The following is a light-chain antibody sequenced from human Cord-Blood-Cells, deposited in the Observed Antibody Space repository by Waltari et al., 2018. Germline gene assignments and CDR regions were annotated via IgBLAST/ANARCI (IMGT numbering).Light chain of an antibody. CDR3: QQYYSTPQT. CDR2: WAS. CDR1: QSVLYSSNNKNY. J-gene: IGKJ1*01. Sequence: IVMTQAPDSLAVSPGERRPINCKSSQSVLYSSNNKNYLAWYQQKPGQPPKLLIYWASTRESGVPDRFSGSGSGTDFTLTISSLQAEDVAVYYCQQYYSTPQTFGQGTKVEIK. V-gene: IGKV4-1*01.